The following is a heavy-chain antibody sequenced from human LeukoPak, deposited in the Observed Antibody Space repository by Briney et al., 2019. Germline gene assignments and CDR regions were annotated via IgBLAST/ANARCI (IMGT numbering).Heavy chain of an antibody. Sequence: GGSLRLSCAASGFTFSSYWMSWVRQAPGKGLEWVANIKQDGSEKYYVDSVKGRFTISRDNAKNSLYLQMNSLRADDTAVYYCARPLGTRNYYYYMDVWGKGTTVTVSS. V-gene: IGHV3-7*01. CDR3: ARPLGTRNYYYYMDV. CDR2: IKQDGSEK. CDR1: GFTFSSYW. J-gene: IGHJ6*03.